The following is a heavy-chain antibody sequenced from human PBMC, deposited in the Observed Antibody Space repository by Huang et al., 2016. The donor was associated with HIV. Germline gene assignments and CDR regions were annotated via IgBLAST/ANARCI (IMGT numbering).Heavy chain of an antibody. D-gene: IGHD3-10*01. CDR3: ARRLRYYYGSGRTSGYFDY. J-gene: IGHJ4*02. V-gene: IGHV3-7*01. CDR2: IKQDGSEK. Sequence: EVQLVESGGGLVQPGGSLRLSCTASGFTFSSYWMSWVRQAPGKGLDWVANIKQDGSEKYYVDSVKGRFSISRDNAKNSLYLQMNSLRAEDTAVYYCARRLRYYYGSGRTSGYFDYWGQGTLVTVSS. CDR1: GFTFSSYW.